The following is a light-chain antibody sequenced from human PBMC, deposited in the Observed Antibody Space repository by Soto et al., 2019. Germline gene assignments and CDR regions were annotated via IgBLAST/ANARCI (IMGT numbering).Light chain of an antibody. Sequence: EVMMTQSPATLSVSPGERATLSCWASQSVSTNLAWYQQKPGQAPRLLIYGASTRATGVPVRFIGSGSGTEFTLPISRLQSEDVAIYYCQQYDDWPPYTFGQGTKVEIK. J-gene: IGKJ2*01. CDR1: QSVSTN. V-gene: IGKV3-15*01. CDR3: QQYDDWPPYT. CDR2: GAS.